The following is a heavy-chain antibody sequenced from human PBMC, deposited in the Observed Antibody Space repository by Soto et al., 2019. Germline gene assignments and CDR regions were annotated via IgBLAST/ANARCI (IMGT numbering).Heavy chain of an antibody. D-gene: IGHD3-10*01. CDR3: GGGGFGELWWFDP. V-gene: IGHV1-69*01. J-gene: IGHJ5*02. Sequence: QVQLVQSGAEVKKPGSSVKVSCKASGGTFSSYAISWVRQAPGQGLEWMGGIIPIFGTANYAQKFQGRVRITGEESRSQAYGGRGGLGSGDRAVFYCGGGGFGELWWFDPWGQGTLVTVSS. CDR2: IIPIFGTA. CDR1: GGTFSSYA.